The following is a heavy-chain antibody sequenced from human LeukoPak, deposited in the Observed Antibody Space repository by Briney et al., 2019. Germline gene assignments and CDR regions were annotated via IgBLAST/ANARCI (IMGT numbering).Heavy chain of an antibody. CDR2: VIPIMAFA. J-gene: IGHJ4*02. CDR1: GGTLSNYV. V-gene: IGHV1-69*04. CDR3: ARNAFIPEIYYFDV. D-gene: IGHD1-14*01. Sequence: SVTVSCKASGGTLSNYVINWVRQAPGQGLEWMGRVIPIMAFANQAQKFQGRVTITADKSTSTAYMELSSLTSEGTAVYYCARNAFIPEIYYFDVWGPITLVPVSS.